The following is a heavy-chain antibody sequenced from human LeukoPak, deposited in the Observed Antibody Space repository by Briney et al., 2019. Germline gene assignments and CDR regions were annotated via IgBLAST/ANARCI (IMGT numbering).Heavy chain of an antibody. Sequence: GASVKVSCKASGYSFTNYVVHWVRQAPGQRPEWMGWIKAGNGDTKYSPNFQDRVTITRDISANTVYVELSSLTSEDTALYYYVRDDCGGTCYPGGYWGQGTLVTVSS. CDR2: IKAGNGDT. CDR1: GYSFTNYV. CDR3: VRDDCGGTCYPGGY. J-gene: IGHJ4*02. D-gene: IGHD2-21*02. V-gene: IGHV1-3*01.